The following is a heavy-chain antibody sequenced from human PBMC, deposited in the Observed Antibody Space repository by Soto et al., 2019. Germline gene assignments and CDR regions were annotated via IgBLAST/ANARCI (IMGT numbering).Heavy chain of an antibody. J-gene: IGHJ4*02. CDR2: LSGSGTST. V-gene: IGHV3-23*01. CDR1: VFSFVNYA. D-gene: IGHD6-19*01. CDR3: AKATTNGGWFNPFDS. Sequence: WGSLRLACAASVFSFVNYAMNWVSQAPGKGLDWVSGLSGSGTSTYYADSVKGRFTISRDNSRDTLFLQMNSLTADDTGVYYCAKATTNGGWFNPFDSWGQGAMVTVSS.